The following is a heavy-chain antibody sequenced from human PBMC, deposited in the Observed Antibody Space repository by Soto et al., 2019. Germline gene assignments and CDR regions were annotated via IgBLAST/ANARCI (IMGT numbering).Heavy chain of an antibody. J-gene: IGHJ4*02. CDR3: AREVSNYFDY. V-gene: IGHV3-48*02. CDR1: GFTFSSYT. Sequence: GSLRLSCGASGFTFSSYTMNWVRQAPGKGLEWVSFISTSSSTIYYADSVKGRFTISRDNAKNSLYLQMNSLRDEDTAVYYCAREVSNYFDYWGQGTLVTVSS. CDR2: ISTSSSTI.